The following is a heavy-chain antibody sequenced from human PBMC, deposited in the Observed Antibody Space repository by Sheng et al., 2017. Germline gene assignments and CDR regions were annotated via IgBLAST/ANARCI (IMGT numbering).Heavy chain of an antibody. CDR2: ISSSSSYI. CDR3: ARIRSLTRDSSGYY. D-gene: IGHD3-22*01. CDR1: GFTFSSYS. Sequence: EVQLVESGGGLVKPGGSLRLSCAASGFTFSSYSMNWVRQAPGKGLEWVSSISSSSSYIYYADSVKGRFTISRDNAKNSLYLQMKQPESRGHGLVYYCARIRSLTRDSSGYY. J-gene: IGHJ6*01. V-gene: IGHV3-21*04.